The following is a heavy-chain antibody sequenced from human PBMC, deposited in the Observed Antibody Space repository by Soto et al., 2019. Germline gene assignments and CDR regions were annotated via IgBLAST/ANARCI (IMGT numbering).Heavy chain of an antibody. Sequence: GGSLRLSCAASGFTFSSYAMSWVRQAPGKGLEWVSAISGSGGSTYYADSVKGRFTISRDNSKNTLYLQMNSLRAEDTAVYYCAKDHDDILTGYYYFDYWGQGTLVTVSS. CDR2: ISGSGGST. D-gene: IGHD3-9*01. V-gene: IGHV3-23*01. J-gene: IGHJ4*02. CDR1: GFTFSSYA. CDR3: AKDHDDILTGYYYFDY.